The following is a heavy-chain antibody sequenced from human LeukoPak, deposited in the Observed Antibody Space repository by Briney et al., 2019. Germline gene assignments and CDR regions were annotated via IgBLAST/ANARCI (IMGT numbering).Heavy chain of an antibody. CDR3: ARGASGHSSNWNFPYYYYYMDV. CDR2: IKQDGSEK. V-gene: IGHV3-7*01. D-gene: IGHD6-13*01. J-gene: IGHJ6*03. Sequence: PGGSLRLSCEGSGFTFSSYWMNWVRQAPGKGLEWVANIKQDGSEKYYVDSVKGRFTISRDNAKNSLYLQMNGLRDDDTAMYYCARGASGHSSNWNFPYYYYYMDVWGKGTTVTISS. CDR1: GFTFSSYW.